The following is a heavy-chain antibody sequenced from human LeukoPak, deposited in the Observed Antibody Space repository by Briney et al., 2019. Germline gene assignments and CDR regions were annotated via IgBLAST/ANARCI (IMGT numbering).Heavy chain of an antibody. CDR3: ARAAPVYYGMDV. CDR2: ISGSSSYI. CDR1: GFTFSSYS. V-gene: IGHV3-21*01. Sequence: GGSLRLSCAASGFTFSSYSMNWVRQAPGKGLEWVSSISGSSSYIYYADSVKGRFTISRDNAKNSLYLQMNSLRAEDTAVYYCARAAPVYYGMDVWGQGTTVTVSS. J-gene: IGHJ6*02.